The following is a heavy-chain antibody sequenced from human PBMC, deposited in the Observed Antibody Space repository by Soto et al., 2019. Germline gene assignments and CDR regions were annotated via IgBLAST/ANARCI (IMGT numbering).Heavy chain of an antibody. Sequence: ASVKVSCKASGYTFTSYYMHWVRQAPGQGLEWMGIINPSGGSTSYAQKFQGRVTMTRDTSTSTVYMELSSLRSEDTAVYYCARGSERYYYDSSGYSNWFDPWGQGTLVTSPQ. J-gene: IGHJ5*02. D-gene: IGHD3-22*01. V-gene: IGHV1-46*01. CDR3: ARGSERYYYDSSGYSNWFDP. CDR2: INPSGGST. CDR1: GYTFTSYY.